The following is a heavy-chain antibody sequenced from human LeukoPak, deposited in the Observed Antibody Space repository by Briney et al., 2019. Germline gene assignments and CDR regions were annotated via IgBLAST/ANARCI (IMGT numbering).Heavy chain of an antibody. CDR1: GFTVNNNY. CDR3: ARVTGPTSTVVRGVIIPTFDY. Sequence: GGSLRLSCAASGFTVNNNYMSWVRQAPGKGLEWVPIIYSGGNTYYADSVKGRFTISRDNSKNTLYLQMNSLRAEDTAVYYCARVTGPTSTVVRGVIIPTFDYWGQGTLVTVSS. CDR2: IYSGGNT. D-gene: IGHD3-10*01. V-gene: IGHV3-53*01. J-gene: IGHJ4*02.